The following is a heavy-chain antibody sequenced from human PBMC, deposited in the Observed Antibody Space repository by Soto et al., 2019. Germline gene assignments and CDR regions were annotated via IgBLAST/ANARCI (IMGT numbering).Heavy chain of an antibody. CDR1: GFTFSSYG. CDR2: IKSDGTST. D-gene: IGHD3-16*01. V-gene: IGHV3-23*01. J-gene: IGHJ4*02. Sequence: VGSLRLSCAASGFTFSSYGMSWVRQAPGEGLEWISAIKSDGTSTYYAASVEGRFTISRDNSKNTLYLQLNSLRAEDTAVYYCAQLGLMTFSHKHYFNHWGRGTLVTVSS. CDR3: AQLGLMTFSHKHYFNH.